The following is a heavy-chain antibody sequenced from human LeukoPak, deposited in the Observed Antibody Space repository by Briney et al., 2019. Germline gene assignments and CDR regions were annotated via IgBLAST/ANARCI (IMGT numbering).Heavy chain of an antibody. Sequence: GSLRLSCAASGFTFSNYWMTWFRQTPGKGLEWVGNIKQDGSEKYYVDSVKGRFTISRDNSKNTLYLQMNSLRAEDTAVYYCARDGDYGGYFDYWGQGTLVTVSS. CDR1: GFTFSNYW. D-gene: IGHD4-17*01. V-gene: IGHV3-7*01. J-gene: IGHJ4*02. CDR2: IKQDGSEK. CDR3: ARDGDYGGYFDY.